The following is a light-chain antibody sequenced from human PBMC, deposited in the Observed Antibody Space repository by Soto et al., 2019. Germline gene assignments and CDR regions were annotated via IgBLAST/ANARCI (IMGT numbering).Light chain of an antibody. CDR3: QHYNSYSEA. Sequence: DIQMTRSPSTLSGSVGDRVTITCRASQTISSWLAWYQQKPGKAPKLLIYKASTLKSGVPSRLSGSGSGTEFTLTISSLQPDDFATYYCQHYNSYSEAFGQGTKVDIX. CDR1: QTISSW. J-gene: IGKJ1*01. V-gene: IGKV1-5*03. CDR2: KAS.